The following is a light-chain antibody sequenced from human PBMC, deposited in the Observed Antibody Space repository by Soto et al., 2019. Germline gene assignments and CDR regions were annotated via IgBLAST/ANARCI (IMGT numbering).Light chain of an antibody. Sequence: DIQMTQSPSSLSASVGDRVTITCQASQDISNYLNWYQQKPGKAPKLLIYDASNLETGVPSRFSGSGSGTDFTFTISSLQPEDIATYYCQQYDHFPRYTFGQGTKVDIK. CDR2: DAS. CDR3: QQYDHFPRYT. J-gene: IGKJ2*01. V-gene: IGKV1-33*01. CDR1: QDISNY.